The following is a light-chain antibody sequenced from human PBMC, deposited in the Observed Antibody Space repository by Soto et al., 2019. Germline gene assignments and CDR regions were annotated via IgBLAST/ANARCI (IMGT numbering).Light chain of an antibody. CDR2: KAS. J-gene: IGKJ2*01. CDR3: QQYHSLNT. Sequence: DIQMTQSPSTLSASVGDRVTITCLASQSLSSWLAWYQQKPGKAPKVLIYKASSLESGVPSRFRGSGSGTEFTLTISSLQTDDCATYYCQQYHSLNTFGQGTKLEI. V-gene: IGKV1-5*03. CDR1: QSLSSW.